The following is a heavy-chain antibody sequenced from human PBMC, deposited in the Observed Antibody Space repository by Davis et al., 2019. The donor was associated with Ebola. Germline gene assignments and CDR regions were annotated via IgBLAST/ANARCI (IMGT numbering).Heavy chain of an antibody. CDR1: GFTFRNYA. V-gene: IGHV3-30-3*01. CDR2: ISFDGNNR. Sequence: GGSLRFSCAASGFTFRNYAMHWVRQAPGKGLEWVAVISFDGNNRHYADSVKGRFTISRDNSKNTLYLQVNSLTTADTAVYYCAREWFGEDSILYYYFGMDVWGRGTTVTVSS. J-gene: IGHJ6*04. D-gene: IGHD3-10*01. CDR3: AREWFGEDSILYYYFGMDV.